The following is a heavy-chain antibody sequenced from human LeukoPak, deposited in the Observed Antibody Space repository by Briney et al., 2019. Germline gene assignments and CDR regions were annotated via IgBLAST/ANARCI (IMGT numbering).Heavy chain of an antibody. D-gene: IGHD1-14*01. J-gene: IGHJ4*02. CDR1: GFTFSSYG. CDR3: AGEGSEMGYYFDY. CDR2: ISYDGSNK. Sequence: GGSLRLSCAASGFTFSSYGMHWVRQAPGKGLEWVAVISYDGSNKYYADSVKGRFTISRDNSKNTLYLQMNSLRAEDTAVYYCAGEGSEMGYYFDYWGQGTLVTVSS. V-gene: IGHV3-30*03.